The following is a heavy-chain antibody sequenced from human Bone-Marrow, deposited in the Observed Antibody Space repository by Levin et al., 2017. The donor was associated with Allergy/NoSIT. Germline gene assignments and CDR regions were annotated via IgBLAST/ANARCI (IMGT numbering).Heavy chain of an antibody. V-gene: IGHV4-39*07. D-gene: IGHD5-18*01. CDR2: IYYSGST. CDR3: ARVQMYQLWLRGSWFDP. J-gene: IGHJ5*02. Sequence: PSETLSLTCTVSGGSISSSSYYWGWIRQPPGKGLEWIGSIYYSGSTYYNPSLKSRVTISVDTSKNQFSLKLSSVTAADTAVYYCARVQMYQLWLRGSWFDPWGQGTLVTVSS. CDR1: GGSISSSSYY.